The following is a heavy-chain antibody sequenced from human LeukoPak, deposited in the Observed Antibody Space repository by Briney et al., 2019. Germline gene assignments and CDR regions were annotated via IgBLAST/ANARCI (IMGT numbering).Heavy chain of an antibody. Sequence: SETLSLTCTVSGGSISSYYWSWIRQPPGKGLEWLGYIYYSGSTYYNPSLKSRVTISVDTSKNQFSLKLSSVTAADTAVYYCARDDSTKIDYWGQGTLVTVSS. CDR3: ARDDSTKIDY. J-gene: IGHJ4*02. V-gene: IGHV4-59*12. CDR2: IYYSGST. D-gene: IGHD2-15*01. CDR1: GGSISSYY.